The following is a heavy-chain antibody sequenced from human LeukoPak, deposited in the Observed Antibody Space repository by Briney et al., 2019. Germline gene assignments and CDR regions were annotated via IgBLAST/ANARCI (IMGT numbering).Heavy chain of an antibody. CDR2: IRSKGYGGTP. V-gene: IGHV3-49*04. J-gene: IGHJ4*02. CDR1: GFTFGDYA. CDR3: ARAGKRDIVVVPAAHDY. D-gene: IGHD2-2*01. Sequence: GGSLRLSCTASGFTFGDYAMNWVRQAPGKGLEWVGFIRSKGYGGTPGYAASVRGRFTVSRDDSKGIAYLQMSSLKTEDTAVYYCARAGKRDIVVVPAAHDYWGQGTLVTVSS.